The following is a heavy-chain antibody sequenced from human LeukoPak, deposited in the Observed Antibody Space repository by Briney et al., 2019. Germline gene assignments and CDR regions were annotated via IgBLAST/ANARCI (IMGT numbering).Heavy chain of an antibody. CDR2: ISHDGSGK. CDR1: GFSFSNYG. V-gene: IGHV3-30*18. Sequence: GGSLRLSCAASGFSFSNYGMHWVRQAPGKGLEWLAGISHDGSGKYHADSVKGRVTISRDNAKNTLYLQMNSLRPKDTALYYCAKDEGGGRGYFDWLLSYLLDYWGQGTLVTVSS. CDR3: AKDEGGGRGYFDWLLSYLLDY. J-gene: IGHJ4*02. D-gene: IGHD3-9*01.